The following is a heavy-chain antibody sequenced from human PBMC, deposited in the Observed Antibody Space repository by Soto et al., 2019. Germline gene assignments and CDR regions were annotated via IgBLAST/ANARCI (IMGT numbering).Heavy chain of an antibody. CDR2: IYYSGGT. D-gene: IGHD4-17*01. J-gene: IGHJ4*02. CDR1: GGSISSYY. Sequence: QVQLRESGPGLVKPSETLSLTCTVSGGSISSYYWSWIRQPPGKGLEWIGYIYYSGGTNYNPSLKSRVTISVATSKNQFSLKLSSVTAADTAVYYCARRYGDYFDFWGQGTLVTVSS. CDR3: ARRYGDYFDF. V-gene: IGHV4-59*08.